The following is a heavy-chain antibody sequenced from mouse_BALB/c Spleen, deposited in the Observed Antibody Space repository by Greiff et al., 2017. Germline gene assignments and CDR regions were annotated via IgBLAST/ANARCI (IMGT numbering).Heavy chain of an antibody. D-gene: IGHD2-4*01. CDR1: GFTFSSFG. CDR3: TRDYDYAY. J-gene: IGHJ3*01. Sequence: EVQLVESGGGLVQPGGSRKLSCAASGFTFSSFGMHWVRQSPEKGLEWVAEIRSKANNHATYYAESVKGRFTISRDDSKSSVYLQMNSLRAEDTGIYYCTRDYDYAYWGQGTLVTVSA. CDR2: IRSKANNHAT. V-gene: IGHV6-6*01.